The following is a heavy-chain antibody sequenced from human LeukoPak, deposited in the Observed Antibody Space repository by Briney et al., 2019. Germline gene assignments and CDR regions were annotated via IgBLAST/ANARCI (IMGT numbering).Heavy chain of an antibody. V-gene: IGHV4-34*01. CDR1: GGSFSGYY. Sequence: SETLSLTCAVYGGSFSGYYWSWIRQPPGKGLEWIGEISHSGRTNYNPSLKSRVTISVDTSKNQFSLKLSSVTAADTAVYYCARIQQQLDTYYFDYWGQGTLVTVSS. CDR3: ARIQQQLDTYYFDY. D-gene: IGHD6-13*01. CDR2: ISHSGRT. J-gene: IGHJ4*02.